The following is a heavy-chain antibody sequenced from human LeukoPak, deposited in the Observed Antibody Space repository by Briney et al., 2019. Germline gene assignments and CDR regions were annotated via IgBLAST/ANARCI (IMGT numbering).Heavy chain of an antibody. D-gene: IGHD6-13*01. Sequence: ASVKVSCKVSGYTLTELSMHWVRQAPGQGLEWMGIINPSGGSTSYAQKFQGRVTMTRDTSTSTVYMELSSLRSEDTAVYYCASGGYSLHWGQGTLVTVSS. CDR2: INPSGGST. CDR3: ASGGYSLH. CDR1: GYTLTELS. V-gene: IGHV1-46*01. J-gene: IGHJ4*02.